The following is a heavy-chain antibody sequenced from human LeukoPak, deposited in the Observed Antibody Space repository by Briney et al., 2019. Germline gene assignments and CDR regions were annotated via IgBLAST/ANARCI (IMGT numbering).Heavy chain of an antibody. CDR2: IRGYDGHT. CDR1: ASTFSNYA. Sequence: GASVKVSCEAPASTFSNYAITWMRQAPGQSLEWVGWIRGYDGHTKYAQNVQGRVTMTRDTSTNTAYMELRNLRSDDSAVYYCARSRSPTYDTSDYYENDYWGQGTLVTVSS. CDR3: ARSRSPTYDTSDYYENDY. D-gene: IGHD3-22*01. V-gene: IGHV1-18*01. J-gene: IGHJ4*02.